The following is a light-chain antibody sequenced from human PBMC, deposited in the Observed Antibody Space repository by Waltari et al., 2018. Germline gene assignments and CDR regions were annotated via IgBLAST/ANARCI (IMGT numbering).Light chain of an antibody. CDR3: SSYTTSHSWV. Sequence: QSALTQPASVSGSPGQSITIFCTGTSSDVGIFNYVSGYQQHPAKPPKVIIHDVSNRPSGVSNRFSGSKSGNTSSLTIPGLQAEDEADYYCSSYTTSHSWVFGGGTKLTVL. CDR1: SSDVGIFNY. J-gene: IGLJ3*02. CDR2: DVS. V-gene: IGLV2-14*03.